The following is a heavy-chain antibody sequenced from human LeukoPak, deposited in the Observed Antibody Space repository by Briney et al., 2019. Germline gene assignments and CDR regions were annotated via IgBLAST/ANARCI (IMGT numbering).Heavy chain of an antibody. CDR2: ISYDGSNK. CDR3: AKDTAMVFGYFDY. D-gene: IGHD5-18*01. Sequence: PGRSLRLSCAASGFTFSRSGMHWVRQAPGKGLEWVAVISYDGSNKYYADSVKGRFTISRDNSKNTLNLQMNSLRAEDTPVYYCAKDTAMVFGYFDYWGQGTLVTVSS. J-gene: IGHJ4*02. V-gene: IGHV3-30*18. CDR1: GFTFSRSG.